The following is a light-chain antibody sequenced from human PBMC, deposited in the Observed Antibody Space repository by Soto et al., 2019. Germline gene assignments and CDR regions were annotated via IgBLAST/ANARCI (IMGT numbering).Light chain of an antibody. J-gene: IGLJ3*02. CDR1: SSNIGAGYN. CDR3: QSYDSSLSGWV. Sequence: QSVLTQPPSVSGAPGQRVTISCTGSSSNIGAGYNVHWYQQLPGTAPKLLIYGNSNRPSGVPDRLSGSKSGTSASLAITGVQAEDEADYYCQSYDSSLSGWVFGGGTQLTVL. CDR2: GNS. V-gene: IGLV1-40*01.